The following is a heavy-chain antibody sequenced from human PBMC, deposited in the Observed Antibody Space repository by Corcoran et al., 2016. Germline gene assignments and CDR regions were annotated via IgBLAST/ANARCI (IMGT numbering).Heavy chain of an antibody. D-gene: IGHD2-2*01. J-gene: IGHJ5*02. CDR2: IYYSGST. CDR3: ARGRGGIVVVPADNWFDP. Sequence: QLQLQASGPGLVKPSETLSLTCTVSGGSISSSSYYWGWIRQPPGKGLEWIGSIYYSGSTYYNPSLKSRVTISVDTSKNQFSLKLSSVTAADTAGYYCARGRGGIVVVPADNWFDPWGQGTLVTVSS. V-gene: IGHV4-39*07. CDR1: GGSISSSSYY.